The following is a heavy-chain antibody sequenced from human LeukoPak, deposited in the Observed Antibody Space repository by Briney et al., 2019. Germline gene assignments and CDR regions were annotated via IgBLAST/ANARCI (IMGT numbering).Heavy chain of an antibody. CDR1: GYTFTSYG. CDR2: ISTNSGYT. J-gene: IGHJ5*02. D-gene: IGHD3-22*01. V-gene: IGHV1-18*01. Sequence: ASVTVSCTSSGYTFTSYGISWVRQAPGQGLEWMGWISTNSGYTKYEQKFQDRVTMTTDTSTSTSYMELRSLRSDDTAVYYCARDYFHSSGSYYDCFDAWGQGTLVTVSS. CDR3: ARDYFHSSGSYYDCFDA.